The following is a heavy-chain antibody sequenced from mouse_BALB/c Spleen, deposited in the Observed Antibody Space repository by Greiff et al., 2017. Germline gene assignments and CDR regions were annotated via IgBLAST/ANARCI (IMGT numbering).Heavy chain of an antibody. CDR3: ARGQDYYGSSPYWYFDV. CDR2: ISSGGST. D-gene: IGHD1-1*01. Sequence: EVKVVESGGGLVKPGGSLKLSCAASGFTFSSYAMSWVRQTPEKRLEWVASISSGGSTYYPDSVKGRFTISRDNARNILYLQMSSLRSEDTAMYYCARGQDYYGSSPYWYFDVWGAGTTVNVSS. V-gene: IGHV5-6-5*01. J-gene: IGHJ1*01. CDR1: GFTFSSYA.